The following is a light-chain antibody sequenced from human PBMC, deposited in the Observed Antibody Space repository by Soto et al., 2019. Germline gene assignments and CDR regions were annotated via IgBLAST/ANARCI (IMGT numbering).Light chain of an antibody. CDR2: WAS. CDR3: QQYYRIPIP. Sequence: DLVMAQFPDALSVSLGERATINCKSSQSVLYSSNNKNHLAWYQQKPGQPPKLLIYWASTRESGVPDRFSGSGSGTDFILTISSLQAEDVALYFCQQYYRIPIPFGQGTRLEIK. J-gene: IGKJ5*01. V-gene: IGKV4-1*01. CDR1: QSVLYSSNNKNH.